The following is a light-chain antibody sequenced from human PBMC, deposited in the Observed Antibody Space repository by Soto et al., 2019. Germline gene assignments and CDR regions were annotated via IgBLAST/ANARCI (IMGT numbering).Light chain of an antibody. CDR2: DTS. CDR3: QQDGNSPPYT. CDR1: QTTSDSY. J-gene: IGKJ2*01. Sequence: EIVLTQSPGTLSLSPGERATLSCRASQTTSDSYLGWYQQKPGQAPRLLIYDTSNRVTGIPGRFSGSGSGTDFTLTISRLEPEDFAVYYCQQDGNSPPYTFGQGTTLEI. V-gene: IGKV3-20*01.